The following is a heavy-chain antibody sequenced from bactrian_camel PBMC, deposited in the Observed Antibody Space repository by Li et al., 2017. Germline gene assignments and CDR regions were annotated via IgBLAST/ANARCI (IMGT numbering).Heavy chain of an antibody. CDR1: GFSVGDYA. CDR2: IDSDGST. J-gene: IGHJ4*01. V-gene: IGHV3S42*01. D-gene: IGHD3*01. CDR3: AYDRGGLSTAGDCNGGVYDD. Sequence: VQLVESGGGLVQPGGSLNLSCAASGFSVGDYAMTWFRQAPGKEREGVASIDSDGSTSYADAVKGRFTISKDDANNTLYLQMDSLKPEDTALYYCAYDRGGLSTAGDCNGGVYDDWGQGTQVTVS.